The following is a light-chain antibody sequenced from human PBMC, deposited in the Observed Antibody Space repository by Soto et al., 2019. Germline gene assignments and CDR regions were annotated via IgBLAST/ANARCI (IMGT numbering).Light chain of an antibody. CDR3: QQRTDWPTLT. J-gene: IGKJ4*01. CDR1: QSIDTY. V-gene: IGKV3-11*01. CDR2: DPS. Sequence: EIVLTQSPATLSLSPGESATLSCRASQSIDTYLAWYQQKPGQAPRLIMFDPSNRAIGTPARFSGSGSGTDFTLTISSLEPQDFAVYYGQQRTDWPTLTFGGGTKLDIK.